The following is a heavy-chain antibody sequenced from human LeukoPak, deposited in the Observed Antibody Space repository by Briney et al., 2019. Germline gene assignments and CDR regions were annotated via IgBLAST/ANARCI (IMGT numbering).Heavy chain of an antibody. CDR1: GFTFSSYG. Sequence: GGSPRLSCAASGFTFSSYGMHWVRQAPGKGLEWVAVISYDGSNKYYADSVKGRFTISRDNSKNTLYLQMSSLRAEDTAVYYCAKRSGGYSGYDLDYWGQGTLVTVSS. CDR3: AKRSGGYSGYDLDY. CDR2: ISYDGSNK. J-gene: IGHJ4*02. D-gene: IGHD5-12*01. V-gene: IGHV3-30*18.